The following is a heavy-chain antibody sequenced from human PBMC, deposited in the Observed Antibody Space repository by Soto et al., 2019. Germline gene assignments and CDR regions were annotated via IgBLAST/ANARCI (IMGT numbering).Heavy chain of an antibody. CDR2: IKQDGSEK. V-gene: IGHV3-7*01. CDR3: ARVQCPFYFHYSMDV. D-gene: IGHD1-26*01. CDR1: GFTFSSYW. Sequence: EVPLVESGGGLVQPGGSLRLSCAASGFTFSSYWMSWVRQAPGKGLEWVANIKQDGSEKYYVDSVKGRFTISRDNVNSSPYLQMNSQRAEDTARNLPARVQCPFYFHYSMDVWGQGTTVTVSS. J-gene: IGHJ6*02.